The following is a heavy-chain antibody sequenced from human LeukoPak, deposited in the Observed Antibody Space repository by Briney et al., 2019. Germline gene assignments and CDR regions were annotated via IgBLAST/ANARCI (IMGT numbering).Heavy chain of an antibody. CDR3: ARGGLPGGFDY. Sequence: GGPLRLSCAASGITFSNSWMFWVRQAPGKGLMYVSEINNDGHRIRYVDSVKGRFSISRDGAKNTLFLQMNSLRDDDTAMYYCARGGLPGGFDYWGQGILVTVSS. J-gene: IGHJ4*02. V-gene: IGHV3-74*01. CDR1: GITFSNSW. CDR2: INNDGHRI. D-gene: IGHD7-27*01.